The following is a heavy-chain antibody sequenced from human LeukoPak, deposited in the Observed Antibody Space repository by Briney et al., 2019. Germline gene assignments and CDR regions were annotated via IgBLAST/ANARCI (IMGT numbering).Heavy chain of an antibody. V-gene: IGHV3-23*01. CDR3: ARGGIDYYYYYMDV. J-gene: IGHJ6*03. CDR2: INASGGST. D-gene: IGHD2-15*01. Sequence: GGSLRLSCAASGFTFSSYAINWVRQAPGKGLEWVSSINASGGSTYYADSVKGRFTISRDNSKNTLYLQMNSLRAEDTAVYYCARGGIDYYYYYMDVWGKGTSVTVSS. CDR1: GFTFSSYA.